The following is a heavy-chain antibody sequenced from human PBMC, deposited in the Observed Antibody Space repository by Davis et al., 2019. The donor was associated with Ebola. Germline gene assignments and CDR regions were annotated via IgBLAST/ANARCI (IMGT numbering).Heavy chain of an antibody. J-gene: IGHJ5*02. CDR1: GGSISSYY. CDR2: IYYSGST. CDR3: ARVISSGWNNWFDP. D-gene: IGHD6-19*01. Sequence: GSLRLSCTVSGGSISSYYWSWIRQPPGKGLEWIGYIYYSGSTNYNPSLKSRVTISVDTSKNQFSLKLSSVTAADTAVYYCARVISSGWNNWFDPWGQGTLVTVSS. V-gene: IGHV4-59*01.